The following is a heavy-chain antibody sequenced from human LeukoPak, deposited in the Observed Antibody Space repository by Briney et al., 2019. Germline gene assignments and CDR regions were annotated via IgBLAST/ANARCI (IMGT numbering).Heavy chain of an antibody. Sequence: GGSLRLSCAASGFAFSSSWMQWVRQAPGQGLVWVSRINSDESVTTYTNSVKGRFTISRDNAKNTLYLQMNSLRAEDTAMYYCVRSRFTTSSFDYWGQGTLVTVSS. V-gene: IGHV3-74*03. J-gene: IGHJ4*02. CDR3: VRSRFTTSSFDY. D-gene: IGHD2-2*01. CDR1: GFAFSSSW. CDR2: INSDESVT.